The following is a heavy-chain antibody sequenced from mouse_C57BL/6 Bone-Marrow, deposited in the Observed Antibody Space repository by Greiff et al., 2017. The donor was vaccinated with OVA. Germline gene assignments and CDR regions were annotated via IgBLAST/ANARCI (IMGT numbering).Heavy chain of an antibody. J-gene: IGHJ4*01. D-gene: IGHD2-1*01. CDR2: IWRGGST. CDR3: AKSPYYGNLLYAGDY. CDR1: GFSLTSYG. V-gene: IGHV2-5*01. Sequence: QVQLQQSGPGLVQPSQSLSITCTVSGFSLTSYGVHWVRQSPGKGLEWLGVIWRGGSTDYNAAFMSRLSITKDNSKSQIFFKMNSLQADDTAIYYCAKSPYYGNLLYAGDYWGQGTSVTVSS.